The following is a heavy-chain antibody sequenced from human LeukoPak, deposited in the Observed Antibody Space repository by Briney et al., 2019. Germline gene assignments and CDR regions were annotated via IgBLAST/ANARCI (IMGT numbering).Heavy chain of an antibody. Sequence: GRSLRLSCAASGFTFDDYAMHWVRQAPGKGLEWVSGISWNSGSIGYADPVKGRFTISRDNAKNSLYLQMNSLRAEDTALYYCAKDKGEQLALDYWGQGTLVTVSS. J-gene: IGHJ4*02. V-gene: IGHV3-9*01. CDR2: ISWNSGSI. CDR1: GFTFDDYA. D-gene: IGHD6-6*01. CDR3: AKDKGEQLALDY.